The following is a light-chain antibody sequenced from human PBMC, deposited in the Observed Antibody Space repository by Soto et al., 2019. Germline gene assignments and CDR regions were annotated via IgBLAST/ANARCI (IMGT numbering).Light chain of an antibody. CDR3: QQYGSSRT. Sequence: EVGLTQSPCTLSLSPGERATLSCRASQSVSSSYLAWYQQKPGQAPRLLIYGASIRATGITYRFSGSGSGTDFTLTISRLEPEDFAVYYCQQYGSSRTLGQGTKVVI. CDR1: QSVSSSY. V-gene: IGKV3-20*01. CDR2: GAS. J-gene: IGKJ1*01.